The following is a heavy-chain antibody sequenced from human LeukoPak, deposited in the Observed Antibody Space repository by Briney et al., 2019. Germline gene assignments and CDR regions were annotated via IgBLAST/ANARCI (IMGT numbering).Heavy chain of an antibody. CDR2: ISANGCDT. V-gene: IGHV3-64*01. CDR1: GFTFSSYS. J-gene: IGHJ4*02. D-gene: IGHD3-10*01. CDR3: ARIGGGGFYDY. Sequence: PGGSMRLSCAASGFTFSSYSMHWVRQAPGKGLEYVAAISANGCDTYYANSVKDRFTISRDNSENTLYLQMGSLRAEDMAVYYCARIGGGGFYDYWGQGTLVTVSS.